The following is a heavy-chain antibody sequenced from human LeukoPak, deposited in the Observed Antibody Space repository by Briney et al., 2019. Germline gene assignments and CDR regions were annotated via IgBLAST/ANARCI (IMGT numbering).Heavy chain of an antibody. J-gene: IGHJ3*02. CDR3: ANGDAVAGTGAFDI. Sequence: GGSLRLSCATSGFTFSDYYMSWIRQAPGKGLEWVSYISSSGNTIYYADSVKGRFTISRDNSKNTLYLQMNSLRAEDTAVYYCANGDAVAGTGAFDIWGQGTMVTVSS. CDR2: ISSSGNTI. D-gene: IGHD6-19*01. CDR1: GFTFSDYY. V-gene: IGHV3-11*04.